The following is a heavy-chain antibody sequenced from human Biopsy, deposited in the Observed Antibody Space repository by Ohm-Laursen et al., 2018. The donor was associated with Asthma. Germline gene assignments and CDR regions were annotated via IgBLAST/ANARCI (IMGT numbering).Heavy chain of an antibody. V-gene: IGHV1-69*13. CDR3: ARCQVGYSSGWSLLLKKIYYSGMDV. D-gene: IGHD6-19*01. Sequence: SVTVSCKCPGGTFSNFAISWVRQAPGQGLEWLGGIMTVFGTTNYAQKFQGRVTITADESTSTAYMEVTSLRSEDTAIYYCARCQVGYSSGWSLLLKKIYYSGMDVWGQGTAVTVSS. CDR2: IMTVFGTT. CDR1: GGTFSNFA. J-gene: IGHJ6*02.